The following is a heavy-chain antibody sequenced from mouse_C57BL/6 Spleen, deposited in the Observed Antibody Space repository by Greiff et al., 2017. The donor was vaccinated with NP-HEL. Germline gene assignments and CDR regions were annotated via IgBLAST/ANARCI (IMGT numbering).Heavy chain of an antibody. V-gene: IGHV10-3*01. CDR3: VRDPGYDYLYYYAMDY. CDR1: GFTFNTYA. D-gene: IGHD2-4*01. CDR2: IRSKSSNYAT. Sequence: EVKLMESGGGLVQPKGSLKLSCAASGFTFNTYAMHWVRQAPGKGLEWVARIRSKSSNYATYYADSVKDRFTISRDDSQSMLYLQMNNLKTEDTAMYYCVRDPGYDYLYYYAMDYWGQGTSVTVSS. J-gene: IGHJ4*01.